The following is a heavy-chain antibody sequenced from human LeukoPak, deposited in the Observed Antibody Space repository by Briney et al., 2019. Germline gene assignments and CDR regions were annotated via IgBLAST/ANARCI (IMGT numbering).Heavy chain of an antibody. Sequence: GGSLRLSCAASGFTFSSYGMHWVRQAPGKGLEWVAFIQYDGSNKYYADSVKGRFTISRDNSKNTLYLQMNSLRAEDTAMYYCAKDRTSSGYYPDFFDIWGQGTMVTVSS. D-gene: IGHD3-22*01. J-gene: IGHJ3*02. V-gene: IGHV3-30*02. CDR3: AKDRTSSGYYPDFFDI. CDR1: GFTFSSYG. CDR2: IQYDGSNK.